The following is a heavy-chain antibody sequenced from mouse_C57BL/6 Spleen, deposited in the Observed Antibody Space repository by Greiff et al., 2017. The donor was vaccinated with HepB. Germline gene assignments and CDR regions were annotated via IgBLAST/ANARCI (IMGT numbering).Heavy chain of an antibody. Sequence: VQLQQSGAELVRPGTSVKVSCKASGYAFTNYLIEWVKQRPGQGLEWIGVINPGSGGTNYNEKFKCKATRTADKSSRTAYMQLSSLTSEDSAVYFCARADYSNFWFAYWGQGTLVTVSA. CDR3: ARADYSNFWFAY. V-gene: IGHV1-54*01. CDR2: INPGSGGT. J-gene: IGHJ3*01. D-gene: IGHD2-5*01. CDR1: GYAFTNYL.